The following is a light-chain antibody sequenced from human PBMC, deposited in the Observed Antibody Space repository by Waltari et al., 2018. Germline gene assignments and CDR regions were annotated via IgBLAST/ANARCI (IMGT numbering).Light chain of an antibody. CDR3: QRYGTSIT. CDR2: GAS. J-gene: IGKJ5*01. V-gene: IGKV3-20*01. Sequence: EIVLTQSPGTLSLSPGQTATISCRASQTLSSTYLAWFQQKPGQAPKLLLYGASKRAAGIPNRFSGSATGTDFTLTITRLEPEDFAVYYCQRYGTSITFGQGTRLEIK. CDR1: QTLSSTY.